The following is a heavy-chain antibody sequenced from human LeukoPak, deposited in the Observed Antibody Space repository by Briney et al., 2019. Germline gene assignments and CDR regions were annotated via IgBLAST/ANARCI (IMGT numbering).Heavy chain of an antibody. V-gene: IGHV1-69*06. Sequence: SVKVSCKASGGTFSSYAISWVRQTPGQGLEWMGGIIPIFGTANYAQKFQGRVTITADKSTSTAYMELSSLRSEDTAVYYCAISGVNYDILTGYSTSYFDYWGQGTLVTVSS. J-gene: IGHJ4*02. CDR1: GGTFSSYA. CDR3: AISGVNYDILTGYSTSYFDY. CDR2: IIPIFGTA. D-gene: IGHD3-9*01.